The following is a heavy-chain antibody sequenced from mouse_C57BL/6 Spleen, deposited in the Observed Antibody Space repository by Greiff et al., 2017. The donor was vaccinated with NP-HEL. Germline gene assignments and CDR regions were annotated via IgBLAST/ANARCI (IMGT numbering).Heavy chain of an antibody. J-gene: IGHJ4*01. V-gene: IGHV7-3*01. CDR3: AREGYYYAMDY. CDR2: IRNKANGYTT. Sequence: EVMLVESGGGLVQPGGSLSLSCAASGFTFTDYYMSWVRQPPGKALEWLGFIRNKANGYTTEYSVSVKGRFTISRDNSQSILYLQMNALRAEDSATYYCAREGYYYAMDYWGQGTSVTVSS. CDR1: GFTFTDYY.